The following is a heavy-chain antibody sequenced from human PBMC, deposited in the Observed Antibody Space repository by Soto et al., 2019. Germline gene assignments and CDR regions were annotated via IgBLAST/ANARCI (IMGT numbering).Heavy chain of an antibody. D-gene: IGHD6-13*01. V-gene: IGHV3-30*03. CDR3: KGELYSSSWYRGFDP. Sequence: SLRLSCAASGFTFSSYGMHWVRQAPGKGLEWVAVISYDGSNKYYADSVRGRFTISRDNSKNTLYLQMNSLRAEDTAVYYCKGELYSSSWYRGFDPWGQGTLVTVSS. CDR2: ISYDGSNK. CDR1: GFTFSSYG. J-gene: IGHJ5*02.